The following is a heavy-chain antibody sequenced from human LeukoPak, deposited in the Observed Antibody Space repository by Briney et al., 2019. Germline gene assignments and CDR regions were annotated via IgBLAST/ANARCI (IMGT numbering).Heavy chain of an antibody. Sequence: SETLSLTCTVSGVSISHYYWTWIRQPAGGGLEWIGRIDTSGSTNYNPSLKSRVTMSSDTSNNQFSLNLMSVDATDTAVYYCARGQWQIEYWGQGILVTVSP. CDR1: GVSISHYY. D-gene: IGHD6-19*01. CDR2: IDTSGST. CDR3: ARGQWQIEY. J-gene: IGHJ4*02. V-gene: IGHV4-4*07.